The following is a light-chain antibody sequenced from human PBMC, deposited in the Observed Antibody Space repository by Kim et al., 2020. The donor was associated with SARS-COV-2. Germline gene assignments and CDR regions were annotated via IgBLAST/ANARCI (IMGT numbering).Light chain of an antibody. Sequence: VTLSLSPGESAPLACGTSQTVSNYLAWYQQKPGQAPRLLIYDASNRATGIPVRFSGSGSGTDFSLTISNLEPEDFAVYYCQYRRTFGQGTKVDIK. J-gene: IGKJ1*01. CDR1: QTVSNY. CDR2: DAS. V-gene: IGKV3-11*01. CDR3: QYRRT.